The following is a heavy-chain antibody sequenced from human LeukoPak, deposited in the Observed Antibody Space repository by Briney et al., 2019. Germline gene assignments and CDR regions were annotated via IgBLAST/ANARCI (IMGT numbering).Heavy chain of an antibody. CDR1: GFTFDDYA. CDR3: AKDIHRGSSSFLDY. CDR2: ISCNSGSI. J-gene: IGHJ4*02. D-gene: IGHD6-6*01. V-gene: IGHV3-9*03. Sequence: GGSLRLSCAASGFTFDDYAMHWVRQAPGKGLEWVSGISCNSGSIGYADSVKGRFTISRDNAKNSLYLQMNSLRAEDMALYYCAKDIHRGSSSFLDYWGQGTLVTVSS.